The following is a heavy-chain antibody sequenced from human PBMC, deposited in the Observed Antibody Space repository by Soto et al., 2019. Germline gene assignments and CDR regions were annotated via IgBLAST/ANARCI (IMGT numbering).Heavy chain of an antibody. V-gene: IGHV3-21*01. J-gene: IGHJ5*02. CDR1: GFTFSSYS. D-gene: IGHD6-13*01. Sequence: SLRLSCAASGFTFSSYSMNWVRQAPGKGLEWVSSISSSSSYIYYADSVKGRFTISRDNAKNSLYLQMNSLRAEDTAVYYCARPKQTSSSWRDNWFDPWGQGTLVTVYS. CDR3: ARPKQTSSSWRDNWFDP. CDR2: ISSSSSYI.